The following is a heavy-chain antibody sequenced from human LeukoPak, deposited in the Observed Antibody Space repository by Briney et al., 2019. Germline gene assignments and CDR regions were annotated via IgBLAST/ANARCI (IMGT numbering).Heavy chain of an antibody. D-gene: IGHD1-26*01. V-gene: IGHV4-4*07. CDR1: GGSVSSYY. Sequence: SETLSLTCTVSGGSVSSYYWSWIRQPAGKGLEWIGRIYTSGSTNYNPSLKSRVTISVDTSKNQFSLKPSSVTAADTAVYYCARAGRSGSYFTFPAFDIWGQGTMVTVSS. CDR2: IYTSGST. J-gene: IGHJ3*02. CDR3: ARAGRSGSYFTFPAFDI.